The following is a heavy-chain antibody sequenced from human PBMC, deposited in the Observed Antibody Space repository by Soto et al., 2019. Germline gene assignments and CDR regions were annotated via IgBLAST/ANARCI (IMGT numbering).Heavy chain of an antibody. J-gene: IGHJ6*02. CDR1: SYTFSTYA. V-gene: IGHV1-18*01. CDR2: ISIYNGNT. Sequence: QVQLVQSGAEVKKPGASVKVSCKASSYTFSTYAINWVRQAPGQGLEWMGWISIYNGNTNYAQKLQGRVTMTTDTSTSTAYMELRSLRSDDTAVYYCARSRPNLYYYYYYGMDVWGQGTTVTVSS. CDR3: ARSRPNLYYYYYYGMDV.